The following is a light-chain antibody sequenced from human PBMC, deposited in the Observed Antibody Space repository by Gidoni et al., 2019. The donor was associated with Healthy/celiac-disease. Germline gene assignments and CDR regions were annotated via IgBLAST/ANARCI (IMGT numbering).Light chain of an antibody. CDR2: DVI. CDR3: SSYTSSSTPNWV. Sequence: QSALTQPAHVSGSPGPSLTNSCTGTSSDVGGYNYLSMYQQHPGKAPKLMIYDVINRPSGVSTRFSVSKSGNTAALTISVLQAEDAADYYCSSYTSSSTPNWVFGGGTKLTVL. CDR1: SSDVGGYNY. V-gene: IGLV2-14*01. J-gene: IGLJ3*02.